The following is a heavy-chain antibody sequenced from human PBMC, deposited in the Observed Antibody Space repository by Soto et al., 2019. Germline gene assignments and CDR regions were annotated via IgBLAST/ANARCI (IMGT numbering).Heavy chain of an antibody. D-gene: IGHD6-13*01. CDR2: ISSSSSYI. Sequence: EVQLVESGGGLVKPGGSLRLSCAASGFTFSSYSMNWVRQAPGKGLEWVSSISSSSSYIYYADSVKGRFTISRDNAKNSLYVQMNSLRAEDTAVYYCARLGMGYSSSWYRDWGQGTLVTVSS. J-gene: IGHJ4*02. CDR1: GFTFSSYS. CDR3: ARLGMGYSSSWYRD. V-gene: IGHV3-21*01.